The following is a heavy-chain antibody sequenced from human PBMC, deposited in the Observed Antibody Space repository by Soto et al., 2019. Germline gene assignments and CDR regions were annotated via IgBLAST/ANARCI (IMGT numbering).Heavy chain of an antibody. CDR2: IYYSGST. CDR1: GGSISSGGYY. Sequence: SETLSLTCTVSGGSISSGGYYWSWIRQHPGKGLEWIGYIYYSGSTYYNPSLKSRVTISVDTSKNQFSLKLGSVTAADTAVYYCAREANYGDSVKGVDYWGQGTLVTVSS. CDR3: AREANYGDSVKGVDY. J-gene: IGHJ4*02. V-gene: IGHV4-31*03. D-gene: IGHD4-17*01.